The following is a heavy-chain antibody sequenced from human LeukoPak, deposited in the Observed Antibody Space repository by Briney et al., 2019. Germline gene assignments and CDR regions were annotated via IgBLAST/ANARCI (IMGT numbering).Heavy chain of an antibody. D-gene: IGHD5-18*01. J-gene: IGHJ4*02. V-gene: IGHV3-23*01. Sequence: PGGSLRLSCAASGFTFSSYAMSWVRQARGKGLEWVSAISGSGGSTYYADSVKGRLTISRDNSKNTLYLQMNSLRAEDTAVYYCAKSGGIQLWSPVGDYWGQGTLVTVSS. CDR1: GFTFSSYA. CDR3: AKSGGIQLWSPVGDY. CDR2: ISGSGGST.